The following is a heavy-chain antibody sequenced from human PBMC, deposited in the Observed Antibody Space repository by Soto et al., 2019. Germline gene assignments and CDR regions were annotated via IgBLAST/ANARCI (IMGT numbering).Heavy chain of an antibody. CDR2: IYYSGST. V-gene: IGHV4-59*01. J-gene: IGHJ5*02. CDR1: GGSISSYY. Sequence: TLSLTCTVSGGSISSYYWSWIRQPPGKGLEWIGYIYYSGSTNYNPSLKSRVTISVDTSKNQFSLKLSSVSAADTAVYYCASLYCSSTSCYLDPWGKGNLVTVSS. CDR3: ASLYCSSTSCYLDP. D-gene: IGHD2-2*01.